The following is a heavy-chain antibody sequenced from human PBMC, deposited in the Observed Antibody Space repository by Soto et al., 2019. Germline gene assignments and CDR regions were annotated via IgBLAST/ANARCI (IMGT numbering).Heavy chain of an antibody. J-gene: IGHJ6*02. D-gene: IGHD2-2*01. V-gene: IGHV1-69*13. CDR1: GGTFSSYA. CDR3: ARASSSTSKTYYYYGMDV. Sequence: GASVKVSCEASGGTFSSYAIGWVRQAPEQGLEWMGGIIPIFGTANYAQKFQGRVTITADESTSTAYMELSSLRSEDTAVYYCARASSSTSKTYYYYGMDVWGQGTTVTVSS. CDR2: IIPIFGTA.